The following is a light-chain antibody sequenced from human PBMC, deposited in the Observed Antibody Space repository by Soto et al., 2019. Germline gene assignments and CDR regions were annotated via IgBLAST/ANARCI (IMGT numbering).Light chain of an antibody. Sequence: QSVLTQPPSASGTPGQRVTISCSGSSSNIGSNTVNWYQQVPGTAPKLLIYGNDQRPSGVPDRFSGPKSGTSASLAISGLQSEDEADYFCAAWDDSLNGYVFGTGTKVTVL. CDR1: SSNIGSNT. V-gene: IGLV1-44*01. CDR3: AAWDDSLNGYV. J-gene: IGLJ1*01. CDR2: GND.